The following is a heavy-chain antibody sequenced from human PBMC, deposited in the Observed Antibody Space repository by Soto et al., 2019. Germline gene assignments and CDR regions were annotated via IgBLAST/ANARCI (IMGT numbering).Heavy chain of an antibody. CDR3: ARLGDRLNYCYMDV. D-gene: IGHD3-16*01. CDR2: IYYIGST. CDR1: GGPISSSNHY. Sequence: QLQLQESGPGLVKPAETLSVTCTVSGGPISSSNHYWGWIRQPPGKGLEWIGSIYYIGSTYYNPSVQSRVTISVDTSKNQFSLKVRSVTAADTAVYFCARLGDRLNYCYMDVWGKGTTVTVSS. V-gene: IGHV4-39*01. J-gene: IGHJ6*03.